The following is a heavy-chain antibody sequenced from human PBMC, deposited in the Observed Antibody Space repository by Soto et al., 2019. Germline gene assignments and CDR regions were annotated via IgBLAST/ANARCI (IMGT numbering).Heavy chain of an antibody. Sequence: GASVKVSCKAPGYTFTSYGISWVRQAPGQGLEWMGWISAYNGNTNYAQKLQGRVTMTTDTSTSTAYMELRSLRSDDTAVYYCARVRAGYCSGGSCYSSSYYYYMDVWGKGTTVTVSS. CDR2: ISAYNGNT. J-gene: IGHJ6*03. V-gene: IGHV1-18*01. CDR3: ARVRAGYCSGGSCYSSSYYYYMDV. D-gene: IGHD2-15*01. CDR1: GYTFTSYG.